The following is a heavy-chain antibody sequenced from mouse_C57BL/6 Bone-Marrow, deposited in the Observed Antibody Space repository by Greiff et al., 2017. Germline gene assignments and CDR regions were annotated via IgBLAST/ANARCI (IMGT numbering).Heavy chain of an antibody. D-gene: IGHD2-3*01. CDR3: ARYGYYNWYFDV. J-gene: IGHJ1*03. CDR1: GFTFSSYA. V-gene: IGHV5-4*01. CDR2: ISDGGSYT. Sequence: EVQLVESGGGLVKPGGSLKLSCAASGFTFSSYAMSWVRQTPEKRLEWVATISDGGSYTYYPDNVQGRFTISRDNAKNNLYLQRSHLKSEDTAMYYCARYGYYNWYFDVWGTGTPATVSS.